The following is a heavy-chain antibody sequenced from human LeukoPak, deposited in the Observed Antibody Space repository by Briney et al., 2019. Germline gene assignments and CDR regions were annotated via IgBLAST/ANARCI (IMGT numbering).Heavy chain of an antibody. Sequence: SETLSLTCTVSGGSISSYYWSWFRQTPGKGPEWFGYIYYSGSTKYNPSLKSRVTISVDRSKNQFSLKLNSVTAADTAVYYCARYWGVQLWPHWYFDLWGRGSLVTVSS. CDR2: IYYSGST. D-gene: IGHD5-24*01. J-gene: IGHJ2*01. CDR3: ARYWGVQLWPHWYFDL. V-gene: IGHV4-59*01. CDR1: GGSISSYY.